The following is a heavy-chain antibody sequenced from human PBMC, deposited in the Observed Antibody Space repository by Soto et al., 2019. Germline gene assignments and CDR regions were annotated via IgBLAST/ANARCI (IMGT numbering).Heavy chain of an antibody. CDR2: INGGNGHT. CDR3: ARGRTIVVVITQDYYYGMDV. D-gene: IGHD3-22*01. Sequence: ASVKVSCKASGYTFSTYALHWVRQAPGQGLEWMGWINGGNGHTRYSQKFQGRVTMTRNTSISTAYMELSSLRSEDTAVYYCARGRTIVVVITQDYYYGMDVWGQGTTVTVSS. J-gene: IGHJ6*02. V-gene: IGHV1-3*01. CDR1: GYTFSTYA.